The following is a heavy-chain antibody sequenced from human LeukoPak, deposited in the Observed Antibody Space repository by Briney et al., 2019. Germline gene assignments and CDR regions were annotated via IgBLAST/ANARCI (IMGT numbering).Heavy chain of an antibody. CDR2: ISATGGNT. CDR1: GFTFRTYW. CDR3: AKGRATPDS. Sequence: GGSLRLSCAASGFTFRTYWMSWVRQAPGKGLEWVSSISATGGNTYYADSVKGRFTISRDNSENTLSLQMNSLRAEDTAVYYCAKGRATPDSWGQGTLVTVSS. D-gene: IGHD1-26*01. V-gene: IGHV3-23*01. J-gene: IGHJ4*02.